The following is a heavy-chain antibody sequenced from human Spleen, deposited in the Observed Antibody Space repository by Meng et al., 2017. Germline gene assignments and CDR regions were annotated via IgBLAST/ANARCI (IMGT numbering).Heavy chain of an antibody. D-gene: IGHD3-10*01. V-gene: IGHV3-7*01. CDR3: ARDRITMVRGEKRDYGMDV. Sequence: GESLKISCAASGFTFSSYWMSWVRQAPGKGLEWVANIKQDGSEKYYVDSVKGRFTISRDNAKNSLYLQMNSLRAEDTAVYYCARDRITMVRGEKRDYGMDVWGQGTTVTVSS. CDR2: IKQDGSEK. J-gene: IGHJ6*02. CDR1: GFTFSSYW.